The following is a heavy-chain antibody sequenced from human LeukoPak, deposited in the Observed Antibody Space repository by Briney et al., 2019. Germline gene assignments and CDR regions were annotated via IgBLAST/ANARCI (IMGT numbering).Heavy chain of an antibody. Sequence: PSETLSLTCAVYGGSFSGYYWSWIRQPPGKGLEWIGEINHSGSTNYNPSLMSRVTISVDTSKNQFSLKLRSVTAADTAIYYCARASFNVVFGNWFDPWGQGTLVTVSS. J-gene: IGHJ5*02. D-gene: IGHD2-8*01. CDR3: ARASFNVVFGNWFDP. CDR1: GGSFSGYY. CDR2: INHSGST. V-gene: IGHV4-34*01.